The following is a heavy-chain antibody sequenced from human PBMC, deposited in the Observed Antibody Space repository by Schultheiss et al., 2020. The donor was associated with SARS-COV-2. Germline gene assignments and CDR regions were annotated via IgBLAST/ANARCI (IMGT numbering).Heavy chain of an antibody. J-gene: IGHJ2*01. D-gene: IGHD6-6*01. V-gene: IGHV3-30*03. CDR1: GFTFSSSW. Sequence: GGSLRLSCAASGFTFSSSWMHWVRQAPGKGLEWVAVISYDGSNKYYADSVKGRFTISRDNSKNTLYLQMNSLRAEDTAVYYCARAGGLIAARPNGHFDLWGRGTLVTVSS. CDR3: ARAGGLIAARPNGHFDL. CDR2: ISYDGSNK.